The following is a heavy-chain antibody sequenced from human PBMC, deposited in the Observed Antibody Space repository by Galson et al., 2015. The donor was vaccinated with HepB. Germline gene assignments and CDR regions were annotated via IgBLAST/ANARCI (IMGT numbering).Heavy chain of an antibody. CDR1: GFTVSSNY. J-gene: IGHJ6*02. Sequence: SLRLSCAASGFTVSSNYMSWVRQAPGKGLEWVSVIYSGGSTYYADSVKGRFTISRDNSKNTLYLQMNSLRAEDTAVYHCARDHDDSSGYYANYYGMDVWGQGTTVTVSS. CDR3: ARDHDDSSGYYANYYGMDV. CDR2: IYSGGST. V-gene: IGHV3-66*01. D-gene: IGHD3-22*01.